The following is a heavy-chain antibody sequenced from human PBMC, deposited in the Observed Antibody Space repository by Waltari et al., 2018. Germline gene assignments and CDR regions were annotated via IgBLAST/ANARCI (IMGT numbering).Heavy chain of an antibody. CDR1: GGSFSSYY. Sequence: QVQLQESGPGLVKPSETLSLPCTVSGGSFSSYYSSWIRQPPGKGLEWIGYIYYSGSTNYNPSLKSRVTISVDTSKNQFSLKLSSVTAADTAVYYCARAMIVSGFDYWGQGTLVTVSS. CDR3: ARAMIVSGFDY. V-gene: IGHV4-59*01. J-gene: IGHJ4*02. D-gene: IGHD3-22*01. CDR2: IYYSGST.